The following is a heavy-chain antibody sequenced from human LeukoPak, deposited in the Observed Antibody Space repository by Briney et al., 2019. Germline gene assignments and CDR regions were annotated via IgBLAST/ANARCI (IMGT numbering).Heavy chain of an antibody. CDR1: GGTFSSYA. CDR3: ARDPGYSYGIFDY. V-gene: IGHV1-69*13. J-gene: IGHJ4*02. CDR2: IIPIFGTA. Sequence: ASVKVSRKASGGTFSSYAISWVRQAPGQGLEWMGGIIPIFGTANYAQKFQGRVTITADESTSTAYMELSSLRSEDTAVYYCARDPGYSYGIFDYWGQGTLVTVSS. D-gene: IGHD5-18*01.